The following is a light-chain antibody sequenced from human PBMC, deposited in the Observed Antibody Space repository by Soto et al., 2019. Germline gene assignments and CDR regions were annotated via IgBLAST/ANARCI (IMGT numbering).Light chain of an antibody. CDR1: QSVSSY. V-gene: IGKV3-11*01. J-gene: IGKJ5*01. Sequence: EIVLTQSPATLSLSPGERATLSCRASQSVSSYLAWYQHKPGQAPRLLIYDASNRATGIPARFSGSGSGTDFTLTISSLEPEDFAVYYCQQRSSNWPPVTFGQGTRLEIK. CDR2: DAS. CDR3: QQRSSNWPPVT.